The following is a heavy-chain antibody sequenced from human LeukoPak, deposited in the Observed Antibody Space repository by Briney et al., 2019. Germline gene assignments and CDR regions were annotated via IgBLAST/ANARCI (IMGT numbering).Heavy chain of an antibody. D-gene: IGHD5-24*01. CDR3: GGDREYGHNF. J-gene: IGHJ4*02. V-gene: IGHV3-74*01. CDR1: GFTFSTYW. CDR2: INGDGSSI. Sequence: PGGSLRLSCAASGFTFSTYWMHWVRQAPGKGLVWVSRINGDGSSINYADSVKGRFTTSRDNAKNTLYLQMNSLRAEDTAVYYWGGDREYGHNFGGPGTLVTVSS.